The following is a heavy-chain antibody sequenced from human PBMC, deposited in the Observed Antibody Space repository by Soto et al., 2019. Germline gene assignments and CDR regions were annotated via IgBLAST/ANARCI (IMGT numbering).Heavy chain of an antibody. CDR1: GGSISSYQ. Sequence: SETLSLTCTVSGGSISSYQWSWIRQTGGKGLEWIGRIDASGTTNYNPSLKSRVIMSVDTSKNQFSLKVTSVTAADTAVYYCARELQDSGMDVWGQGTTVTVSS. CDR3: ARELQDSGMDV. CDR2: IDASGTT. J-gene: IGHJ6*02. V-gene: IGHV4-4*07. D-gene: IGHD4-4*01.